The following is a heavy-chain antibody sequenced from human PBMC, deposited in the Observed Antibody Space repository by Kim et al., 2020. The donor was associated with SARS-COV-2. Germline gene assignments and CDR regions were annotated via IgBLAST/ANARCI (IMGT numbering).Heavy chain of an antibody. V-gene: IGHV4-30-4*01. CDR2: IYHSGST. Sequence: PPGKGLEWIGFIYHSGSTFYSPSLRGRVTISIDTAKNQFSLKLTSVTASDTAVYYCATENSAYDPQFDFWGRGNLVIVSS. J-gene: IGHJ4*02. CDR3: ATENSAYDPQFDF. D-gene: IGHD5-12*01.